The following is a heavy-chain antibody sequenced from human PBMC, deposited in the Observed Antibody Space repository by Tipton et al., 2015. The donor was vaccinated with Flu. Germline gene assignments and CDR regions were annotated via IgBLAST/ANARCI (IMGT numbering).Heavy chain of an antibody. J-gene: IGHJ5*02. CDR1: GGSISSVGYS. D-gene: IGHD4-11*01. Sequence: TLSLTCTVSGGSISSVGYSWTWIRQHPGKGLEWIGHISYSGNTYYNPSLKSRVSIPVDTSKNQFSLSLNSVTAADTAVYYCARRDYSNYVSEPKNWFDPWGQGTLVTVSS. V-gene: IGHV4-31*03. CDR3: ARRDYSNYVSEPKNWFDP. CDR2: ISYSGNT.